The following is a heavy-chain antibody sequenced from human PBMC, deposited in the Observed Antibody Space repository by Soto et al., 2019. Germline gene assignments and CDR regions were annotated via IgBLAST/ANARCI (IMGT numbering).Heavy chain of an antibody. CDR1: GGTFSSYA. CDR2: IIPIFGTA. J-gene: IGHJ6*02. Sequence: QVQLVQSGAEVKKPGSSVKVSCKAPGGTFSSYAISWVRQAPGQGLEWMGGIIPIFGTAKYAQKFQDRVTITADESTSTGYMELSSLRSEDTAVYYCARSQGGSSSLDIYYYYYYGMDVWGQGTTVTVSS. V-gene: IGHV1-69*01. CDR3: ARSQGGSSSLDIYYYYYYGMDV. D-gene: IGHD2-15*01.